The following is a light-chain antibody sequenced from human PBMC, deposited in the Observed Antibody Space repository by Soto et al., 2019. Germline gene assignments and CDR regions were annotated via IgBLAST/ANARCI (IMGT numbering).Light chain of an antibody. CDR1: SSEIGGYNY. Sequence: QPALTQPASVFGYPGQSISISCTGTSSEIGGYNYVSWYQPHPGEAPNLMIYEVSNRPSGLSKRFSCSLSDNTAPLTISTLQADDESDYYCSSYTTSSTVNVFGAGTKGTVL. V-gene: IGLV2-14*01. J-gene: IGLJ1*01. CDR2: EVS. CDR3: SSYTTSSTVNV.